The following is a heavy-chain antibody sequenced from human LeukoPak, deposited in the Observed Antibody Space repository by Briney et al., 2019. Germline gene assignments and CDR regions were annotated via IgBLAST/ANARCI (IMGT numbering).Heavy chain of an antibody. CDR3: ARGVLSVYYFDI. J-gene: IGHJ3*02. Sequence: PSETLSLTCAVSGGSYSGYYWAWIRQSPGKGLEWIGEIHYSGATSYNPSVKRRATTFGDTSNNRFSLRLTSVTAADTAVYYCARGVLSVYYFDIWGQGSVVTVSS. V-gene: IGHV4-34*01. CDR1: GGSYSGYY. D-gene: IGHD3-10*01. CDR2: IHYSGAT.